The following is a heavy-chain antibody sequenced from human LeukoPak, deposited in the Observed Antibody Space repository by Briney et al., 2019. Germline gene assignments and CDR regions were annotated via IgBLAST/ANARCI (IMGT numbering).Heavy chain of an antibody. CDR3: AKRGSDCNGGNCYLGYAFDI. V-gene: IGHV1-69*01. CDR1: GGIFSSYA. D-gene: IGHD2-15*01. J-gene: IGHJ3*02. Sequence: SVKVSCKASGGIFSSYAISWVRQAPGQGLEWMGGIIPIFGTGNYAQKFQGRVTITADESTSTAYMELSSPRSEDTAVYYCAKRGSDCNGGNCYLGYAFDIWGQGTMVTVSS. CDR2: IIPIFGTG.